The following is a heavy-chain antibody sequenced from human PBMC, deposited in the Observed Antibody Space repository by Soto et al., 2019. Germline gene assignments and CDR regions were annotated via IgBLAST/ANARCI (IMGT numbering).Heavy chain of an antibody. Sequence: LSLTCAASGFTVSSNYMSWVRQAPGKGLEWVSVIYSGGSTYYADSVKGRFTISRHNSKNTLYLQMNSLRAEDTAVYYCARSSGWYWYFDLWGRGTLVTVSS. CDR2: IYSGGST. CDR1: GFTVSSNY. J-gene: IGHJ2*01. D-gene: IGHD6-19*01. CDR3: ARSSGWYWYFDL. V-gene: IGHV3-53*04.